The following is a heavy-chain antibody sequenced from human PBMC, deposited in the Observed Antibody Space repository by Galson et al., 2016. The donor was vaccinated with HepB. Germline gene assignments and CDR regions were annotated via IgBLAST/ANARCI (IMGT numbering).Heavy chain of an antibody. CDR2: IDYRGTT. CDR3: VRRNDFDYWSGFRDAYGMDV. CDR1: GDTSQSMSSSSFN. Sequence: ETLSLTCTVSGDTSQSMSSSSFNWGWIRQSPTTGLEWVGNIDYRGTTSHNPSLESRVTISLDTSKRQFSLKVASVTAADTAVYYCVRRNDFDYWSGFRDAYGMDVWGQGTTVIVSS. D-gene: IGHD3-3*01. V-gene: IGHV4-39*01. J-gene: IGHJ6*02.